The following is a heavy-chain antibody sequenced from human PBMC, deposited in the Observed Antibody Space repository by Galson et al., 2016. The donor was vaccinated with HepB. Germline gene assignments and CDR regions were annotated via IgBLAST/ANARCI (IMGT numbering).Heavy chain of an antibody. CDR2: INPRGDTA. J-gene: IGHJ6*02. CDR3: AREPHGRTGYSYYYYGLDV. V-gene: IGHV1-46*01. CDR1: AYTFTNYY. D-gene: IGHD2-15*01. Sequence: SVKVSCKAPAYTFTNYYIHWVRQAPGQGLEWMGLINPRGDTASYAQKFQGRITMTRDTSTSSVYMELSSLRSEDTAVYYCAREPHGRTGYSYYYYGLDVWGQGTTVTVSS.